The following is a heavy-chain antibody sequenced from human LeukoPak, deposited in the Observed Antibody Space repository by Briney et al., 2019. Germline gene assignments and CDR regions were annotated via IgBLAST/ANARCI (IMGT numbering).Heavy chain of an antibody. Sequence: GGSLRLSCAASEFTFPKAWMSWVRQAPGKGLEWVGRIRSKIDGETADYVTPVKGRFVISRDDSKNMLYLQMDSLKTEDTAVYYCTTEWTWGQGALVTVSS. V-gene: IGHV3-15*01. D-gene: IGHD5-12*01. CDR1: EFTFPKAW. CDR3: TTEWT. J-gene: IGHJ5*02. CDR2: IRSKIDGETA.